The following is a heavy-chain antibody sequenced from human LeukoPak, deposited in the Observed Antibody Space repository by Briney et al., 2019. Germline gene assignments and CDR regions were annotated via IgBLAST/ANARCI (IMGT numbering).Heavy chain of an antibody. D-gene: IGHD6-13*01. CDR2: IIPIFDTA. CDR3: ARGLSGYSSSWYWFDP. V-gene: IGHV1-69*13. CDR1: GGTFSSYA. Sequence: ASVKVSCKASGGTFSSYAISWVRQAPGQGLEWMGGIIPIFDTANYAQKFQGRVTITADESTSTAYMELSSLRSEDTAVYYCARGLSGYSSSWYWFDPWGQGTLVTVSS. J-gene: IGHJ5*02.